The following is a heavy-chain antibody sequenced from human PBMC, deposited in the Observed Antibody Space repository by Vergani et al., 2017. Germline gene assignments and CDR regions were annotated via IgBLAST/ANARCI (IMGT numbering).Heavy chain of an antibody. J-gene: IGHJ4*02. CDR3: ARHNLWGDSQTGIDF. CDR2: IFHSGTT. Sequence: QVQLQESGPGLVKPSETLSLTCAVSGYSISSGSYWAWIRQPPGKGLEWVGSIFHSGTTHYNPSIESLFTISVYTSRNQFSLRLSSVTAADTAVYYCARHNLWGDSQTGIDFWGLGTLVIVSS. V-gene: IGHV4-38-2*01. D-gene: IGHD2-21*02. CDR1: GYSISSGSY.